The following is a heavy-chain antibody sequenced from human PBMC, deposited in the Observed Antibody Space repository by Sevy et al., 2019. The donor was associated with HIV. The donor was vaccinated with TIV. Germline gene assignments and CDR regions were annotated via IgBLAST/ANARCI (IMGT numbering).Heavy chain of an antibody. CDR3: ARGPTLSYSDGWPYSDY. V-gene: IGHV1-69*06. Sequence: SVKVSCKASGGTFSSHSINWVRQAPGQGLEWVGGIIPIFGSSRYPEKFQGRVTITADTTANSSYMELTSLKSEDTAIYYCARGPTLSYSDGWPYSDYWGQGTLVTVSS. CDR2: IIPIFGSS. CDR1: GGTFSSHS. J-gene: IGHJ4*02. D-gene: IGHD5-18*01.